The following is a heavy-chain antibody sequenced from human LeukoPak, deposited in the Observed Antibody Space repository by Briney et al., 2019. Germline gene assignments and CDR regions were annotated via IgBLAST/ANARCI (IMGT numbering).Heavy chain of an antibody. CDR1: GGSFSGYY. D-gene: IGHD6-13*01. CDR3: ARGGIAAAGLDY. CDR2: INHSGST. V-gene: IGHV4-34*01. J-gene: IGHJ4*02. Sequence: SETLSLTCAVYGGSFSGYYWSWIRQPPGQGLEWIGEINHSGSTNYNPSLKSRVTISVDTSKNQFSLKRSSVTAADTAVYYGARGGIAAAGLDYWGQGTLVTVSS.